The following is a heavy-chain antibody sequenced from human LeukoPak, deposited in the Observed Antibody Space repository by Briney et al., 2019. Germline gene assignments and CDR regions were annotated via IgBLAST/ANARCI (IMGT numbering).Heavy chain of an antibody. CDR3: APRGGGNAGVKAFDS. V-gene: IGHV3-48*04. CDR2: IISGSSTI. D-gene: IGHD2-8*01. Sequence: GGSLILSCAASGYTISSCSIRWARQAPAEGLEWGSYIISGSSTISYADSVKGRFTISVDTAKNSLYLQMNSLTAEDTAVYSCAPRGGGNAGVKAFDSWGQGRMVTVSS. J-gene: IGHJ3*02. CDR1: GYTISSCS.